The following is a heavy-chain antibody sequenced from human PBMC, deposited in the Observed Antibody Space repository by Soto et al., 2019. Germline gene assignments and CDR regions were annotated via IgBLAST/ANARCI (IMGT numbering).Heavy chain of an antibody. V-gene: IGHV3-30-3*01. Sequence: GGSLRLSCAASGFSFSISPMHWVGRSPGKGPEWVALISYDGTNKFYADSVKGRFTISRDNSKSTLYLQVDSLRPEDAAVYYCARDPKTSGGQHWAFNYFDSWGQGTLVTVSS. CDR3: ARDPKTSGGQHWAFNYFDS. D-gene: IGHD7-27*01. J-gene: IGHJ4*02. CDR1: GFSFSISP. CDR2: ISYDGTNK.